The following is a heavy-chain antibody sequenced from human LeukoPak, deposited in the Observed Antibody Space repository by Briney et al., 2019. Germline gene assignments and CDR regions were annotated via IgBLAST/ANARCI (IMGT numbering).Heavy chain of an antibody. CDR2: IYSGGCK. D-gene: IGHD3-10*01. CDR1: GFTVSSNY. J-gene: IGHJ4*02. V-gene: IGHV3-53*01. Sequence: PGGSLRLSCAASGFTVSSNYMSWVRQAPGKGLEWVSVIYSGGCKYYADSLKGRFTISRDNSKNTLYLQMNSLRAEDTALYYCARDYGSGSYFDYWGQGTLVTVSS. CDR3: ARDYGSGSYFDY.